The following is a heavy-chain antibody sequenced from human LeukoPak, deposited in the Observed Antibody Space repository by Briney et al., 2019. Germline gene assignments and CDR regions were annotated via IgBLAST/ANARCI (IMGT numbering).Heavy chain of an antibody. D-gene: IGHD2-15*01. V-gene: IGHV5-10-1*01. CDR3: ARYASTAAPFDL. Sequence: GESLKISCKGSGYSSTSYWISWVRQMPGKGLEWMGRIDPSDSYTNYSPSFQGHVTISADKSISTAYLQWSSLKASDTAMYYCARYASTAAPFDLWGRGTLVTVSS. J-gene: IGHJ2*01. CDR1: GYSSTSYW. CDR2: IDPSDSYT.